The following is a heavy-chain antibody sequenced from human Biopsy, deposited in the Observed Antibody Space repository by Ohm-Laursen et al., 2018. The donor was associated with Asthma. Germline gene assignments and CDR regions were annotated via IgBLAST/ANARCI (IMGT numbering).Heavy chain of an antibody. D-gene: IGHD5-12*01. CDR3: ARGYSGTDRIVYYYSGMEV. CDR1: GDSLGSFINYA. CDR2: LIPVLGTA. J-gene: IGHJ6*02. V-gene: IGHV1-69*13. Sequence: SVKVSCKASGDSLGSFINYAISWVRQAPRQGLEWMGGLIPVLGTADYAPMFEGRVTITADESTSTAYLGLTSLRFEDTAVYYCARGYSGTDRIVYYYSGMEVWGQGTTVTVSS.